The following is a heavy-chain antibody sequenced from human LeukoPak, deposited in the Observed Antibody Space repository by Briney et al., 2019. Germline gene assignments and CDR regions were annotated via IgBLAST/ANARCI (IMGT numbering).Heavy chain of an antibody. J-gene: IGHJ4*02. V-gene: IGHV4-34*01. CDR3: ARRAYSAAYWKHFDY. D-gene: IGHD1-1*01. CDR2: INHSGST. CDR1: GGSFSGYY. Sequence: SETLSLTCAVYGGSFSGYYWSWIRQPPGKGLEWIGEINHSGSTNYNPSLKSRATISVDTSKNQFSLKLNSVTAADTAVYCARRAYSAAYWKHFDYWGQGTLVTVSS.